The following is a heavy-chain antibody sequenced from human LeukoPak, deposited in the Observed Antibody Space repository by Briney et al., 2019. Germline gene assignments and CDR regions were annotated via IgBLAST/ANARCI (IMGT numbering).Heavy chain of an antibody. CDR1: GGSISSGGYS. CDR3: AAAGYRTGYGMDV. D-gene: IGHD5-12*01. Sequence: PSETLSLTCAVSGGSISSGGYSWSWIRQPPEKGLEWIGYIYHSGSTYYNPSLKSRVTISVDRSKNQFSLKLSSVTAADTAVYYCAAAGYRTGYGMDVWGQGTTVTVSS. V-gene: IGHV4-30-2*01. CDR2: IYHSGST. J-gene: IGHJ6*02.